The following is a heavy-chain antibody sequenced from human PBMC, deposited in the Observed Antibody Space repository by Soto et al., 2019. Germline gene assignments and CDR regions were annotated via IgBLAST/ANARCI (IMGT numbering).Heavy chain of an antibody. V-gene: IGHV4-4*02. D-gene: IGHD6-13*01. Sequence: SETLSLTCAVSGGSISSSNWWSWVRQPPGKGLEWIGEIYHSGSTNYNPSLKSRVTISVDKSKNQFSLKLSSVTAADTAVYYCAGRMLEYSSSWYGYYYYGMDVWGQGTTVTVSS. CDR1: GGSISSSNW. CDR3: AGRMLEYSSSWYGYYYYGMDV. CDR2: IYHSGST. J-gene: IGHJ6*02.